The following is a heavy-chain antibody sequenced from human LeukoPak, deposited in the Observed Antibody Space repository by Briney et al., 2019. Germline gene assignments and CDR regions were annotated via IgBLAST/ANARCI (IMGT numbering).Heavy chain of an antibody. CDR2: IRMKTNSYTT. J-gene: IGHJ4*02. Sequence: PGGSLRLSCAASGFTFSDHYMDWVRQAPGKGLEWVARIRMKTNSYTTEYAASVKGRFTISRDDSKNSLYLQLNSLKIEDTAVYHCARGLAVGVMVTFDYWGQGTPVTVSS. D-gene: IGHD5-18*01. CDR3: ARGLAVGVMVTFDY. V-gene: IGHV3-72*01. CDR1: GFTFSDHY.